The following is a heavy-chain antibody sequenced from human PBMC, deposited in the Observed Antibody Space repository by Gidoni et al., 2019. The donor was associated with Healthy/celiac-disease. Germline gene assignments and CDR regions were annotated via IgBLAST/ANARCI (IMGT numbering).Heavy chain of an antibody. V-gene: IGHV1-69*06. CDR2: IIPIFGTA. CDR3: ARTPDSIAAAGPAAIGDYYYGMDV. D-gene: IGHD6-13*01. CDR1: GGTFSSYA. J-gene: IGHJ6*02. Sequence: QVQLVQSGAEVKQPGSSVKVSCKASGGTFSSYAISWVRQAPGQGLEWMGGIIPIFGTANYAQKFQGRVTITADKSTSTAYMELSSLRSEDTAVYYCARTPDSIAAAGPAAIGDYYYGMDVWGQGTTVTVSS.